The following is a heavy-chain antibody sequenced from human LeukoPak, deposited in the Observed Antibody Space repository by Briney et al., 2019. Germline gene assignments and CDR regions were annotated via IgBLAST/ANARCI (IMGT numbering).Heavy chain of an antibody. J-gene: IGHJ5*02. CDR2: IYYSGST. Sequence: SQTLSLTCTVSGGSISSGDYYWSWIRQPPGKGLEWIGYIYYSGSTYYNPSLKSRVTISVDTSKNQFSLKLSSVTAADTAVYYCAREGYYYGSGCLDPWGQGTPVTVSS. CDR1: GGSISSGDYY. CDR3: AREGYYYGSGCLDP. V-gene: IGHV4-30-4*01. D-gene: IGHD3-10*01.